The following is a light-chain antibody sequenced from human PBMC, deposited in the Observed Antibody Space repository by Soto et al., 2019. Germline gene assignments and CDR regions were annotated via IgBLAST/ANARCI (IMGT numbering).Light chain of an antibody. Sequence: DIQMTQSPSSLSASVGGRVTITFRASQDIRSDLGWYQQKPGKAPKRLIYGASSVQSGVPSRFSGSASGTEFTLTISSLQPEDFATYYCLQHNSYPQTFGQGTKVDIK. CDR2: GAS. CDR1: QDIRSD. V-gene: IGKV1-17*01. CDR3: LQHNSYPQT. J-gene: IGKJ1*01.